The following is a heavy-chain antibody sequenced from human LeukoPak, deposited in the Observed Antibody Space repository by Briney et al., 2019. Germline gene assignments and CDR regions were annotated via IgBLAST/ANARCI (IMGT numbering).Heavy chain of an antibody. CDR3: ARGDSSYYYMDV. V-gene: IGHV3-13*01. Sequence: GGSLRLSCAASGFTFSSYDMHWVRQSTGKGLEWVSAIGAAGDTYYPGSVKGRFTISRENAKNSLYLQMNSLRDGDTAVYYCARGDSSYYYMDVWGKRTTVTVSS. CDR2: IGAAGDT. J-gene: IGHJ6*03. D-gene: IGHD3-22*01. CDR1: GFTFSSYD.